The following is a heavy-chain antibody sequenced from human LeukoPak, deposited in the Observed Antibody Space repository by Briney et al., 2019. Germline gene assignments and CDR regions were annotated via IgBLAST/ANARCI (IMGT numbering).Heavy chain of an antibody. CDR1: GFTFRDYA. V-gene: IGHV3-23*01. D-gene: IGHD3-10*02. Sequence: GGSLRLSCAASGFTFRDYAMTWVRQAPGKGLEWVSAISGSGGSTYYADSVKGRFTISRDNSKNTLYLQMNSLRAEDTAVYYCAKAGLTYYYVIDYWGQGTLVTVSS. CDR3: AKAGLTYYYVIDY. J-gene: IGHJ4*02. CDR2: ISGSGGST.